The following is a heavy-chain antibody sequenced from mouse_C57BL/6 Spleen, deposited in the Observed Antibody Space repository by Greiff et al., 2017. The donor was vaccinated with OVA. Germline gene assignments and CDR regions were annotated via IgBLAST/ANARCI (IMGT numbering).Heavy chain of an antibody. D-gene: IGHD1-1*01. Sequence: VQLKESGAELVKPGASVKLSCTASGFNIKDYYMHWVKQRTEPGLEWIGRIDPEDGETKYAPKFQGKATITTDTSSNTAYLQRSSLTSEDTAVYYCAPLLLRSHYYAMDYWGQGTSVTVSS. J-gene: IGHJ4*01. CDR3: APLLLRSHYYAMDY. CDR1: GFNIKDYY. V-gene: IGHV14-2*01. CDR2: IDPEDGET.